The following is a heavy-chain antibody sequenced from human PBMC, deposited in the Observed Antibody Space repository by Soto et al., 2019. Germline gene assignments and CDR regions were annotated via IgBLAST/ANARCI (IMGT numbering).Heavy chain of an antibody. V-gene: IGHV6-1*01. CDR2: TYYRSRWYN. D-gene: IGHD4-4*01. CDR1: GDSVSSNSAA. Sequence: QVQLQQSGPGLVKPSQTLSLSCAISGDSVSSNSAAWNWNRQSPSGGLEWLGRTYYRSRWYNDCEGSVRSRITIHPDTTKNQFSLHLNSVTPEDTAVYYSAVTTSLHWYYMDVWGKGTTVTVSS. J-gene: IGHJ6*03. CDR3: AVTTSLHWYYMDV.